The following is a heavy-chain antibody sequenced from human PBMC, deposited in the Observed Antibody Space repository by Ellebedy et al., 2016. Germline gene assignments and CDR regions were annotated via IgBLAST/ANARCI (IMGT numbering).Heavy chain of an antibody. CDR2: ISANGNKR. J-gene: IGHJ4*02. V-gene: IGHV3-23*01. CDR1: GLPFSTFF. CDR3: RQGHYADY. Sequence: GESLKISXAVSGLPFSTFFMSWVRQAPGKGLEWVATISANGNKRDLADSVQGLFTISRDNFRNTLHLQMNNLRGEDTAVYYCRQGHYADYWGQGTLVTVSS. D-gene: IGHD2-2*01.